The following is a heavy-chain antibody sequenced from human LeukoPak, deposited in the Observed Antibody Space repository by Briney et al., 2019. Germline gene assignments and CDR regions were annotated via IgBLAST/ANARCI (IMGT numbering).Heavy chain of an antibody. CDR1: GFTVSSNY. V-gene: IGHV3-53*01. CDR2: IYSGGST. Sequence: GRSLRLSCAASGFTVSSNYMSWVRQAPGKGLEWVSVIYSGGSTYYADSVKGRFTISRDNSKNTLYLQMNSLRAEDTAVYYCARLTSGMVAATPYYYYYMDVWGKGTTVTISS. J-gene: IGHJ6*03. D-gene: IGHD2-15*01. CDR3: ARLTSGMVAATPYYYYYMDV.